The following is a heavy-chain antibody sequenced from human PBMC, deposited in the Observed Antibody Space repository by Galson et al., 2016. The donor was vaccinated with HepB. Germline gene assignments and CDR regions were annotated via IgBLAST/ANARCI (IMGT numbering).Heavy chain of an antibody. CDR1: GGSISSGGYY. V-gene: IGHV4-31*03. J-gene: IGHJ6*02. D-gene: IGHD6-6*01. CDR3: ARASIAGRFAMDV. Sequence: TLSLTCTVSGGSISSGGYYWSWIRQHPGKGLEWIGYIYYTGGTYYNQSLKNRLTISVDTSKNQFSLKLTSMTAADTAVYYCARASIAGRFAMDVWGQGTTVTVSS. CDR2: IYYTGGT.